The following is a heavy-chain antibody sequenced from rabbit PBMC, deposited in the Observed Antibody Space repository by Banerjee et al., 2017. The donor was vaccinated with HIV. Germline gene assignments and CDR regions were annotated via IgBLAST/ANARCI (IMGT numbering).Heavy chain of an antibody. V-gene: IGHV1S45*01. CDR1: GFSFSSSDY. J-gene: IGHJ4*01. Sequence: QEQLEESGGDLVTPGASLTLTCTASGFSFSSSDYMCWVRQAPGRGLEWIACIETTGSSTYTYYANWAKGRFTISKTSSTTVTLQMTSLTAADTATYFCARDLAGVIGWNFNLWGPGTLVTVS. CDR3: ARDLAGVIGWNFNL. D-gene: IGHD4-1*01. CDR2: IETTGSSTYT.